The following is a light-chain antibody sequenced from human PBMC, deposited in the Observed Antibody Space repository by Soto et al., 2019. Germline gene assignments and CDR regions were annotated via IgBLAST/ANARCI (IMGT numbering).Light chain of an antibody. CDR3: CSYTASDLWV. V-gene: IGLV1-51*01. CDR1: SSNIGNNY. J-gene: IGLJ3*02. Sequence: QSVLTQPPSVSAAPGQKVTISCSGSSSNIGNNYVSWYQRLPGTAPKLLIYDNNKRPSGIPDRFSGSKSGNTASLTISGLQADDEADYFCCSYTASDLWVFGGGTKVTV. CDR2: DNN.